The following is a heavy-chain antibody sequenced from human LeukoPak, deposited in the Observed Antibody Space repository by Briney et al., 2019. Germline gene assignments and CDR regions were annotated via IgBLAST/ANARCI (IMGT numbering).Heavy chain of an antibody. D-gene: IGHD3/OR15-3a*01. CDR2: IYYSGST. CDR3: ARTEYLRTGTFDY. CDR1: GGSISSYY. V-gene: IGHV4-59*01. Sequence: SETLSLTCTVSGGSISSYYWSWIRQLPGKGLEWIGYIYYSGSTNYNPSLKSRVTISVDTSKNQFSLKLSSVTAADTAVYYCARTEYLRTGTFDYWGQGTLVTVSS. J-gene: IGHJ4*02.